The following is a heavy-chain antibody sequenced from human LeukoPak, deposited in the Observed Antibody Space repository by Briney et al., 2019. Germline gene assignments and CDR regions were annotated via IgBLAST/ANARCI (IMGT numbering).Heavy chain of an antibody. V-gene: IGHV1-69*13. CDR2: IIPIFDTA. Sequence: ASVKVSFKASGGTFSSYAISWVRQAPGQGLEWMGGIIPIFDTANYAQKFQGRVTITADESTSTAYMALSSLRSEDTAVYYCARIRDIVVVPAAMQMGWFDPWGQGTLVTVSS. D-gene: IGHD2-2*01. CDR3: ARIRDIVVVPAAMQMGWFDP. CDR1: GGTFSSYA. J-gene: IGHJ5*02.